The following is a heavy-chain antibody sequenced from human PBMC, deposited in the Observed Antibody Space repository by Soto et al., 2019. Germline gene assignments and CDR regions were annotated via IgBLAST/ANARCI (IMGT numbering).Heavy chain of an antibody. CDR3: ARVGVAGRYYYYYMDV. Sequence: GGSLRLSCAASGFTFSDYYMSWIRQAPGKGLEWVSYISSSGSTIYYADSVKGRFTISRDNAKNSLYLQMNSLRAEDTAVYYCARVGVAGRYYYYYMDVWGKGTTVTVSS. J-gene: IGHJ6*03. CDR2: ISSSGSTI. CDR1: GFTFSDYY. D-gene: IGHD6-19*01. V-gene: IGHV3-11*01.